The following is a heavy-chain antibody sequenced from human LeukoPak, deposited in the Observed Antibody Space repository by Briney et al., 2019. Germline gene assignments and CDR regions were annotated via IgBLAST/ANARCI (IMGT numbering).Heavy chain of an antibody. CDR3: ASEDFWSGYSLDY. CDR2: INPSSGGT. CDR1: GYTFTGYY. Sequence: GASVRVSCKASGYTFTGYYIHWVRQAPGQGLEWMGWINPSSGGTNYAQKFQGRVTMTSDTSISTAYMELRSLRSDDTAVYYCASEDFWSGYSLDYWGQGTLVTVSS. D-gene: IGHD3-3*01. J-gene: IGHJ4*02. V-gene: IGHV1-2*02.